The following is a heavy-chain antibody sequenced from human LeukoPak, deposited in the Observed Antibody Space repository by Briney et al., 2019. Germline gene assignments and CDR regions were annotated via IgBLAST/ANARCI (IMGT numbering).Heavy chain of an antibody. CDR3: ARDYVGGYNSYAFDI. V-gene: IGHV3-21*01. CDR2: ISSSSSYI. D-gene: IGHD5-24*01. J-gene: IGHJ3*02. Sequence: PGGSLRLSCAASGFTFINYSMNWVRQAPEKGLEWVSSISSSSSYIYYADSVKGRFTISRDNAKNSLYLQMNSLRAEDTAVYYCARDYVGGYNSYAFDIWGQGTMVTVSS. CDR1: GFTFINYS.